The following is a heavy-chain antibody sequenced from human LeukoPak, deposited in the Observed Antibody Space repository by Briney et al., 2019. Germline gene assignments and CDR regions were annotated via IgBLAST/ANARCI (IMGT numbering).Heavy chain of an antibody. Sequence: GGSLRLSCAASGFTFSSYWMIWVRQAPGKGLEWVANIKHDGSEKYYVDSVKGRFAISRDNGKNSLYLQMNSLRVEDMAVYYCARAPREWLLGYHFEYWGQGTLVTVSS. CDR3: ARAPREWLLGYHFEY. CDR2: IKHDGSEK. J-gene: IGHJ4*02. D-gene: IGHD3-3*01. CDR1: GFTFSSYW. V-gene: IGHV3-7*01.